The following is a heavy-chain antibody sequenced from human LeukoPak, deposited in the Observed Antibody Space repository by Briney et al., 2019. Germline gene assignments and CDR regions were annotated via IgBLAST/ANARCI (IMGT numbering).Heavy chain of an antibody. CDR3: ARDVPGSIGTTARFDP. V-gene: IGHV1-69*06. CDR1: GGTFSSYA. J-gene: IGHJ5*02. D-gene: IGHD1-1*01. CDR2: IIPIFGTA. Sequence: SVKVSCKASGGTFSSYAISWVRQAPGQGLEWMGGIIPIFGTANYAQKFQGRVTITADTSTSTAYMELRSLRSDDTAVYYCARDVPGSIGTTARFDPWGQGTLVTVSS.